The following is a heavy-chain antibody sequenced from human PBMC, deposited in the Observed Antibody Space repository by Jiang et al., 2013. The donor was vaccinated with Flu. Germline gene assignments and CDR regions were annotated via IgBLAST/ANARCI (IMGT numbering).Heavy chain of an antibody. Sequence: QTLSLTCAISGDSVSSNSAAWNWIGQSPSRGLEWLGRTYYRSKWYNDYAVSVKSRITINPDTSKNQFSLQLNSVTPEDTAVYYCARGGITIFGVVDLYYFDYWGQGTLVTVSS. CDR1: GDSVSSNSAA. V-gene: IGHV6-1*01. CDR2: TYYRSKWYN. J-gene: IGHJ4*02. D-gene: IGHD3-3*01. CDR3: ARGGITIFGVVDLYYFDY.